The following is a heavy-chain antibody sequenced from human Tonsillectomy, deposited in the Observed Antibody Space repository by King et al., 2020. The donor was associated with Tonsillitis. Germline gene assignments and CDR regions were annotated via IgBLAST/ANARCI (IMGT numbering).Heavy chain of an antibody. CDR1: GVTFSSYA. V-gene: IGHV1-69*04. J-gene: IGHJ4*02. Sequence: QLVQSGAEVKKPGSSVKVSCKASGVTFSSYAISWVRQAPGQGLEWMGRIIPILGIANYAQKFQGRVTITADKSTSTAYMELSSLRSEDTAVYYCASLVGDYGSGSPIQDFDYWGQGTLVTVSS. CDR2: IIPILGIA. D-gene: IGHD3-10*01. CDR3: ASLVGDYGSGSPIQDFDY.